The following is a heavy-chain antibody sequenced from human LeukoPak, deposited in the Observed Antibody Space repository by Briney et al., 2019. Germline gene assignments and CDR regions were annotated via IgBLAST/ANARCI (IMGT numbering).Heavy chain of an antibody. J-gene: IGHJ4*02. Sequence: GGSLRLSCAVSGFTFSSYAMSWVRQAPGKGLEWVSTISGSGGSTYYADSVKGRFTISGDNSKNTLYLQMNSLRAEDTAIYYCAKDSSGLPRYFDYWGQGTLVTVSS. V-gene: IGHV3-23*01. CDR3: AKDSSGLPRYFDY. CDR1: GFTFSSYA. D-gene: IGHD6-19*01. CDR2: ISGSGGST.